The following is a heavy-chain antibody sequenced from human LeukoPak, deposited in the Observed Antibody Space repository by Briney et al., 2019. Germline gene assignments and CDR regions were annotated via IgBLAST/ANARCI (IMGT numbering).Heavy chain of an antibody. J-gene: IGHJ4*02. D-gene: IGHD5-18*01. CDR1: GFTFSSYG. CDR3: AKEGYSYGYLHY. V-gene: IGHV3-30*18. CDR2: ISYDGSNK. Sequence: GGSLRLSCAASGFTFSSYGMHWVRQAPGKGLEWVAFISYDGSNKYYADSVKGRFTISRDNSKNTLYLQMNSLRAEDTAVYYCAKEGYSYGYLHYWGRGTLVTVSS.